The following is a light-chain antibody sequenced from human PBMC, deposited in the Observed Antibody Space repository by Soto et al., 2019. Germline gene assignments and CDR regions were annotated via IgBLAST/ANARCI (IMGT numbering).Light chain of an antibody. CDR2: SYN. V-gene: IGLV1-47*02. Sequence: QSVLTQPPSASGTPGQRVTISCSGTNSNIGSNVVYWYQHLPGTTPKLLVFSYNQRPSGVPDRFSGSKSGSSASLAIRGLRSEDEADYYCATWDDSLSGWVFGGGTKLTFL. CDR1: NSNIGSNV. J-gene: IGLJ3*02. CDR3: ATWDDSLSGWV.